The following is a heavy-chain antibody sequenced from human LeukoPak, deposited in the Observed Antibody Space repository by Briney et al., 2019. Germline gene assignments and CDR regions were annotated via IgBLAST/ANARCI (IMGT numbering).Heavy chain of an antibody. CDR3: ARDSSGWPRDYYYCYMDV. D-gene: IGHD6-19*01. CDR2: INPNSGGT. J-gene: IGHJ6*03. Sequence: ASVKVSCKASGYTFTGYYMHWVRQAPGQGLEWMGWINPNSGGTNYAQKFQGRVTMTRDTSISTAYMELSRLRSDDTAVYYCARDSSGWPRDYYYCYMDVWGKGTTVTVSS. V-gene: IGHV1-2*02. CDR1: GYTFTGYY.